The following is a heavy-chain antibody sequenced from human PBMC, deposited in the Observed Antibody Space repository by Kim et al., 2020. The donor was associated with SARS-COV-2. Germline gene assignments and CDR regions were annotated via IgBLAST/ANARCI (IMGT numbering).Heavy chain of an antibody. D-gene: IGHD3-22*01. J-gene: IGHJ3*02. V-gene: IGHV4-31*02. Sequence: LKRRVTISVHTSKNQFSLKLSSVTAADTAVYYCARAPITMIVVVKAFDIWGQGTMVTVSS. CDR3: ARAPITMIVVVKAFDI.